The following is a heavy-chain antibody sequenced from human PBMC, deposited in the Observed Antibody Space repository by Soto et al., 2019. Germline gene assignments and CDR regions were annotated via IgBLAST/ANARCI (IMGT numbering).Heavy chain of an antibody. CDR2: ISSSSSYT. V-gene: IGHV3-11*06. Sequence: PGGSLRLSCAASGFTFSDYYMSWIRQAPGKGLEWVSYISSSSSYTNYADSVKGRFTISRDNAKNSLYLQMNSLRAEDTAVSYCARARSIAARALGSYYYYGMDVWGQGTTVTVSS. CDR1: GFTFSDYY. J-gene: IGHJ6*02. CDR3: ARARSIAARALGSYYYYGMDV. D-gene: IGHD6-6*01.